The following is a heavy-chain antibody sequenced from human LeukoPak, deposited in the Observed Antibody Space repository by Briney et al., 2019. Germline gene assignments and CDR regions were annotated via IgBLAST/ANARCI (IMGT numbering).Heavy chain of an antibody. D-gene: IGHD5-12*01. V-gene: IGHV5-51*01. CDR2: IYPGDSDT. Sequence: GESLKISCKGSGYSFINYWIGWVRQMPGKGLEWMGIIYPGDSDTRYSPSFQGQVTISADKSISTAYLQWSSLKASDTAMYYCATSTSGYPYYYYYYYMDVWGKGATVTVSS. CDR1: GYSFINYW. J-gene: IGHJ6*03. CDR3: ATSTSGYPYYYYYYYMDV.